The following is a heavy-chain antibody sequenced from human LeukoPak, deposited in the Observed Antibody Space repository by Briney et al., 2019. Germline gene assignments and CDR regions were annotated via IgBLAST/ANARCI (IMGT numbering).Heavy chain of an antibody. CDR1: GFTFSNAW. Sequence: GGSLRLSCAASGFTFSNAWMSWVRQAPGKGLEWVGRIKSKTDGGTTDYAAPVKGRFTISRDDSKNTLYLQMNSLKTEDTAVYYCTTDPSPPNHYYYDSSGYDHAFDIWGQGTMVTVSS. CDR2: IKSKTDGGTT. V-gene: IGHV3-15*01. D-gene: IGHD3-22*01. J-gene: IGHJ3*02. CDR3: TTDPSPPNHYYYDSSGYDHAFDI.